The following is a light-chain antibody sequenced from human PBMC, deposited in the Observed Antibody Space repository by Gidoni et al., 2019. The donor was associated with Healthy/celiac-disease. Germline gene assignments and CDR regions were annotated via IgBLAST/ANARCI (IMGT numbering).Light chain of an antibody. CDR1: QSVLYSSNHKNY. CDR2: WAS. V-gene: IGKV4-1*01. J-gene: IGKJ2*01. Sequence: IVLTQSPASLSASLGERATINCKSSQSVLYSSNHKNYLAWYQQKPGQHPRLLIYWASTRESGVPDRFSGSGSGTDFTLTISSLQAEDVAVYYCQQYYSTPHTFGQGTKLEIK. CDR3: QQYYSTPHT.